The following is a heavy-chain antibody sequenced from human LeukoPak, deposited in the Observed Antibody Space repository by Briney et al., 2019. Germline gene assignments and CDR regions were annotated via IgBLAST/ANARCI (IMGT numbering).Heavy chain of an antibody. V-gene: IGHV4-34*01. J-gene: IGHJ4*02. CDR3: ARHLRSGAVDY. CDR2: VNHSGST. D-gene: IGHD4-17*01. Sequence: SETLSLTCAVYGGSFSGSDWNWIRQPPGKGLEWIGEVNHSGSTKYNPSLKSRVTISVDTSKNQFSLELSSVTAADTAVYYCARHLRSGAVDYWGQGALVTVSS. CDR1: GGSFSGSD.